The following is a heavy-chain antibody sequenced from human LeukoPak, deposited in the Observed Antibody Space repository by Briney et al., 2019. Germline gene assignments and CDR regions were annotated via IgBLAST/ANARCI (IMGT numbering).Heavy chain of an antibody. J-gene: IGHJ6*02. CDR3: ARGRGQNHDGSNHYYYGMDV. CDR1: GGSISSYY. D-gene: IGHD3-10*01. CDR2: IYYSGST. V-gene: IGHV4-59*12. Sequence: SETLSLTCTVSGGSISSYYWSWIRQPPGKGLEWIGYIYYSGSTNYNPSLKSRVTISVDTSKNQFSLKLSSVTAADTAVYYCARGRGQNHDGSNHYYYGMDVWGQGTTVTVSS.